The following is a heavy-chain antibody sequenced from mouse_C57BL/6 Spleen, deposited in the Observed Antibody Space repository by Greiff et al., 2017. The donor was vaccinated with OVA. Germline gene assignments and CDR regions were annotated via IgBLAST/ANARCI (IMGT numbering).Heavy chain of an antibody. CDR2: IYPGDGDT. Sequence: QVQLQQSGAELVKPGASVKISCKASGYAFSSYWMNWVKQRPGKGLEWIGQIYPGDGDTNYNGKFKGKATLTADKSSSTAYMQLSSLTSEDSAVYFCARSGFYYDYDGRYFDVWGTGTTVTVSS. CDR1: GYAFSSYW. D-gene: IGHD2-4*01. CDR3: ARSGFYYDYDGRYFDV. J-gene: IGHJ1*03. V-gene: IGHV1-80*01.